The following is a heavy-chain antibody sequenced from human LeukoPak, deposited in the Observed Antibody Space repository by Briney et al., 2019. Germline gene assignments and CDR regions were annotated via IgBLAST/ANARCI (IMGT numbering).Heavy chain of an antibody. V-gene: IGHV4-61*02. Sequence: PSQTLSLTCTVSGESISSGSYYWSWIRRPAGKGLEWIGRIYTSGRTNYNPSLKSRITISVDTFRSQVSLKMRSVTAADTAVYYCARVLLWFGDFSVKAFDIWGQGTMVTVSS. CDR3: ARVLLWFGDFSVKAFDI. CDR2: IYTSGRT. CDR1: GESISSGSYY. J-gene: IGHJ3*02. D-gene: IGHD3-10*01.